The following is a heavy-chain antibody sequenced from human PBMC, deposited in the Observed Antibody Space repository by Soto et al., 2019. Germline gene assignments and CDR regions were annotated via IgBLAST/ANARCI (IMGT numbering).Heavy chain of an antibody. J-gene: IGHJ4*02. CDR3: AKEWVYDSSGWPFDY. CDR2: ISYDGSNK. V-gene: IGHV3-30*18. D-gene: IGHD3-22*01. CDR1: GFTFSSYG. Sequence: QVQLVESGGGVVQPGRSLRLSCAASGFTFSSYGMHWVRQAPGKGLEWVAVISYDGSNKYYADSVKARFTISRDNSKNTWYLQRNSLRAEDTAGYYCAKEWVYDSSGWPFDYWGQGTLVTASS.